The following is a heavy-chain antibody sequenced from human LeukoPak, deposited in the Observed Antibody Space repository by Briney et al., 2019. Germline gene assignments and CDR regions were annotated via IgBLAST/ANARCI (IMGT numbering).Heavy chain of an antibody. Sequence: PSETLSLTCTVSSGSISSYYWNWIRQPPGKGLEWIGYIYYSGSTNYNPSLKSRVTISVDTSKNQFSLKLSSVTAADTAVYYCARLYYYDSSGYAPLAFDIWGQGTMVTVS. CDR3: ARLYYYDSSGYAPLAFDI. D-gene: IGHD3-22*01. J-gene: IGHJ3*02. V-gene: IGHV4-59*01. CDR1: SGSISSYY. CDR2: IYYSGST.